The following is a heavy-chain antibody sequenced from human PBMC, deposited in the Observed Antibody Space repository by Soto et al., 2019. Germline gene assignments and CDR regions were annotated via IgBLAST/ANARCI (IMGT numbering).Heavy chain of an antibody. CDR3: ASRDPAILTTYSYSMDV. CDR1: GHTFTSYY. V-gene: IGHV1-46*01. D-gene: IGHD3-9*01. J-gene: IGHJ6*02. CDR2: INLSAGST. Sequence: QVQLVQSGAEVKKPGASVKVSCKASGHTFTSYYMHWVRQAPGQGLEWIGIINLSAGSTSYAQKFQVRVTITRDTSTSTVDMDMRSLRSEDTAVYYCASRDPAILTTYSYSMDVWGQGTTVTVSS.